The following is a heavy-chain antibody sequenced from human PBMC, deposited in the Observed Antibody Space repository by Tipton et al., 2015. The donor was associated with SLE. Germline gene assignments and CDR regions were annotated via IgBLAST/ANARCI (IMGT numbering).Heavy chain of an antibody. CDR1: GYSISSGYY. Sequence: TLSLTCTVSGYSISSGYYWGWNRQPPGKGLEWIGEINHSGSTNYNPSLKSRVTISVDTSKNQLSLKLSSVTAADTAVYYCARWVRAAAGTWYFDLWGRGTLVTVSS. V-gene: IGHV4-38-2*02. D-gene: IGHD6-13*01. CDR3: ARWVRAAAGTWYFDL. CDR2: INHSGST. J-gene: IGHJ2*01.